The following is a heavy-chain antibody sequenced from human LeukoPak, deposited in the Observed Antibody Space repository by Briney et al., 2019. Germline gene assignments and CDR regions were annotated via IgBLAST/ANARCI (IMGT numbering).Heavy chain of an antibody. J-gene: IGHJ4*02. D-gene: IGHD2-2*02. Sequence: SETLSLTCTVSGGSISSYYWSWIRQPPGKGLEWIGYIYYSGSTNYNPSLKSRVTISVDTSKNQFSLKLSSVTAADTAVYYCARLYTEQAHFDYWGQGTLVTVSS. CDR1: GGSISSYY. CDR3: ARLYTEQAHFDY. V-gene: IGHV4-59*08. CDR2: IYYSGST.